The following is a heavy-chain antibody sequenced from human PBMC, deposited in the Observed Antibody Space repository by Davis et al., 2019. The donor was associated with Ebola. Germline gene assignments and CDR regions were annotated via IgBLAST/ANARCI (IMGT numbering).Heavy chain of an antibody. J-gene: IGHJ6*02. Sequence: SCAASGFTFTNAWMSWVRQAPGKGLEWVGLIKGNTDVGTIDLAAPVKGRFTISRDDSKSTVYLQMNSLKTEDTAVYYCARYYYYGMDVWGQGTTVTVSS. CDR3: ARYYYYGMDV. CDR2: IKGNTDVGTI. V-gene: IGHV3-15*01. D-gene: IGHD1-14*01. CDR1: GFTFTNAW.